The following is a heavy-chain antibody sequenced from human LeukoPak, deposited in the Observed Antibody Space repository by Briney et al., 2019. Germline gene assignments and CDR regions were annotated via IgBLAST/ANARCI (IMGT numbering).Heavy chain of an antibody. CDR1: GYTFTSYY. CDR3: AGTGYNWNGFDY. J-gene: IGHJ4*02. D-gene: IGHD1-1*01. CDR2: INPNSGGT. V-gene: IGHV1-2*02. Sequence: ASVKVSCKASGYTFTSYYMHWVRQAPGQGLEWMGWINPNSGGTNYAQKFQGRVTMTRDTSISTAYMELSRLRSDDTAVYYCAGTGYNWNGFDYWGQGTLVTVSS.